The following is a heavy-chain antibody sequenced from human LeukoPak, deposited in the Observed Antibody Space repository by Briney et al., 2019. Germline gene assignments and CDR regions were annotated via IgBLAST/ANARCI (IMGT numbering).Heavy chain of an antibody. D-gene: IGHD2-2*01. CDR1: GGSISSSSYY. J-gene: IGHJ6*02. CDR2: IYYSGST. Sequence: SETLSLTCTVSGGSISSSSYYWGWIRQPPGKGLEWIGGIYYSGSTYYNPSLKSRVTISVDTSKNQFSLKLSSVTAADTAVYYCARRAYCSSTSCYYYYYYGMDVWGQGTTVTVSS. V-gene: IGHV4-39*01. CDR3: ARRAYCSSTSCYYYYYYGMDV.